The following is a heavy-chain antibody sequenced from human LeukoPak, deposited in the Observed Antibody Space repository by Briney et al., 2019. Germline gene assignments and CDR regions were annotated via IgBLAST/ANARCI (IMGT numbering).Heavy chain of an antibody. Sequence: ASVRVSCKASGGTFSSYAISWVRQAPGQGLEWMGRIIPILGIANYAQKFQGRVTITADKSTSTAYMELSSLRSEDTAVYYCARDLGSSGYYWGQGTLVTVSS. V-gene: IGHV1-69*04. D-gene: IGHD3-22*01. J-gene: IGHJ4*02. CDR3: ARDLGSSGYY. CDR1: GGTFSSYA. CDR2: IIPILGIA.